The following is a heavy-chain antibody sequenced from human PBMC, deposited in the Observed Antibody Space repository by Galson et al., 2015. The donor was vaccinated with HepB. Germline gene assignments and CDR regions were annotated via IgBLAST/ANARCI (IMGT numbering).Heavy chain of an antibody. J-gene: IGHJ3*02. CDR3: ARQGVVVAATPVAFDI. D-gene: IGHD2-15*01. CDR2: IKQDGSEK. V-gene: IGHV3-7*01. Sequence: SLRLSCAASGFTFSSYWMSWVRQAPGKGLEWVANIKQDGSEKYYVDSVKGRFTISRDNAKNSLYLQMNSLRAEDTAVYYCARQGVVVAATPVAFDIWGQGTMVTVSS. CDR1: GFTFSSYW.